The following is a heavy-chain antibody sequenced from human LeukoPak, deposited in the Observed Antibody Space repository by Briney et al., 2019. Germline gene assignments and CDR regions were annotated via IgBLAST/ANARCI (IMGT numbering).Heavy chain of an antibody. V-gene: IGHV3-7*01. CDR3: AREGGSGWYSGWFDP. D-gene: IGHD6-13*01. CDR1: GFTFSDYW. CDR2: INLHGTEK. J-gene: IGHJ5*02. Sequence: GGSLRLSCTASGFTFSDYWMSWVRQAPGKGLEWVADINLHGTEKRYGDSVKGRFFISRDNARNSLFLQMNTLRPEDTAVYFCAREGGSGWYSGWFDPWGQGTLVTVSS.